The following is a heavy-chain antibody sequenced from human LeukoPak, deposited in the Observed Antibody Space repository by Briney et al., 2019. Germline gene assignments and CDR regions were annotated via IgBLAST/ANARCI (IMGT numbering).Heavy chain of an antibody. V-gene: IGHV1-69*13. CDR3: ARDSSRGYSGYESDY. D-gene: IGHD5-12*01. J-gene: IGHJ4*02. CDR2: IIPIFGTA. CDR1: GGTFSSYA. Sequence: ASVKVSCKASGGTFSSYAISWVRQAPGQGLEWMGGIIPIFGTANYAQKFQGRVTITADESTSTAYMELSSLRSEDTAVYYCARDSSRGYSGYESDYWGRGTLVTVSS.